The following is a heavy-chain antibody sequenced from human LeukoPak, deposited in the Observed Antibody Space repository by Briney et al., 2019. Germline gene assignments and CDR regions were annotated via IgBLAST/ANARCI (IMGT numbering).Heavy chain of an antibody. J-gene: IGHJ5*02. CDR1: GFTVSSNY. V-gene: IGHV3-11*01. CDR2: VNSRGNTI. D-gene: IGHD3/OR15-3a*01. CDR3: AAPAVTGAWTGEIDL. Sequence: GGSLRLSCAASGFTVSSNYMSWVRQAPGKGLEWVSYVNSRGNTIFYADSVKGRFTISRDNAKNSLYLQMNSLRDDDTAVYYCAAPAVTGAWTGEIDLRGQGTLVTVSS.